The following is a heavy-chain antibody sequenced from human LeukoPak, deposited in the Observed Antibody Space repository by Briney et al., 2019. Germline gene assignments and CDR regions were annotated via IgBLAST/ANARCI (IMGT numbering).Heavy chain of an antibody. CDR1: GFTFSSYA. CDR3: ARDPLLAHQRGYFDY. V-gene: IGHV3-30-3*01. D-gene: IGHD2-2*01. CDR2: LSYDGSNK. Sequence: GGSLRLSCAASGFTFSSYAMHWVRQAPGKGLEWVAVLSYDGSNKYYADSVKGRFTISRDNSKNTLFLQMNSLRAEDTAVYYCARDPLLAHQRGYFDYWGQGTLVTVSS. J-gene: IGHJ4*02.